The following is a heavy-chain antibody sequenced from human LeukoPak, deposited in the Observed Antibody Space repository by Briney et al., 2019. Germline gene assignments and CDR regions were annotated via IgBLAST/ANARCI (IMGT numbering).Heavy chain of an antibody. CDR3: AKTWDYYGSGSYPYYYGMDV. D-gene: IGHD3-10*01. V-gene: IGHV4-39*01. J-gene: IGHJ6*02. CDR2: IYYSGST. CDR1: GGSISSSSYY. Sequence: SEALPLTCTVSGGSISSSSYYWGWIRQPPGKGLEWIGSIYYSGSTYYNPSLKSRVTISVDTSKNQFSLKLSSVTAADTAVYYCAKTWDYYGSGSYPYYYGMDVWGQGTTVTVSS.